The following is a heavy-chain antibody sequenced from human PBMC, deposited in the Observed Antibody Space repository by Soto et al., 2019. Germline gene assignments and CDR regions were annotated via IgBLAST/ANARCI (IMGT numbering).Heavy chain of an antibody. CDR3: ARGAIVGATYAFDI. J-gene: IGHJ3*02. D-gene: IGHD1-26*01. Sequence: ASVKVSCKASGYTFTGYYMHWVRQAPGQGLEWMGWINPNSGGTNYAQKFQGWVTITRDTSISTAYMELSRLRSDDTAVYYCARGAIVGATYAFDIWGQGTMVTVSS. V-gene: IGHV1-2*04. CDR1: GYTFTGYY. CDR2: INPNSGGT.